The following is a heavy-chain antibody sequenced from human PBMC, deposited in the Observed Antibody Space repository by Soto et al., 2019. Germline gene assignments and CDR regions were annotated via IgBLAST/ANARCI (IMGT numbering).Heavy chain of an antibody. CDR1: GFTFSSYW. J-gene: IGHJ4*02. CDR3: ARGLDYGPSFDY. V-gene: IGHV3-7*01. Sequence: PGGSLRLSCAASGFTFSSYWMTWVRQAPGKGLEWVANIKEDGNEKYYVDSVKGRFTISRDHPKNSLYLQMTSLRADDTAVYYFARGLDYGPSFDYGGQGPLVTVSS. D-gene: IGHD4-17*01. CDR2: IKEDGNEK.